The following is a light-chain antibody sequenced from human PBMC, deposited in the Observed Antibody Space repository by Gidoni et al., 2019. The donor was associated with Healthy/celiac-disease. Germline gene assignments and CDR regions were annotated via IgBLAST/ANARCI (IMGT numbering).Light chain of an antibody. CDR3: QQCNNWPLT. Sequence: ELVMTQSPATLSVSPGERATLSCRASQSVSSNLAWYQQKPGQAPRLLIYAASTRATGIPARFSGSGSGTEFTLTISSLQSEDFAVYFCQQCNNWPLTFXGXTKVEIK. CDR1: QSVSSN. J-gene: IGKJ4*01. CDR2: AAS. V-gene: IGKV3-15*01.